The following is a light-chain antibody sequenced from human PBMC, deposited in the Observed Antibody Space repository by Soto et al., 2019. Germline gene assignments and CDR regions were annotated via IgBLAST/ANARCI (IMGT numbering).Light chain of an antibody. CDR1: KLGDKY. CDR2: RDS. Sequence: SYELTQPPSVSVSPGQTASITCSGDKLGDKYACWYQQKPGQSPVLVIYRDSKRPSGIPERFSGSNSGNTATLTISGTQAMDEADYYCQAWDSSTGHVFGTGTKLTVL. J-gene: IGLJ1*01. V-gene: IGLV3-1*01. CDR3: QAWDSSTGHV.